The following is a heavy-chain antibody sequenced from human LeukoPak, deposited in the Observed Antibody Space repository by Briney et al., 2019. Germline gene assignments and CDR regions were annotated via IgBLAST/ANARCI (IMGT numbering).Heavy chain of an antibody. CDR2: IYPDDSDT. J-gene: IGHJ4*02. D-gene: IGHD3-9*01. Sequence: GESLKISCKHSEYSFPNYCIGWVRQMPGKGLEWMGIIYPDDSDTRYSPSFQGLVTISADKSTSTAYLQWSSLKASDTAIYYCAREKFEHLAHFDSWGQGTLVTVSS. CDR1: EYSFPNYC. CDR3: AREKFEHLAHFDS. V-gene: IGHV5-51*01.